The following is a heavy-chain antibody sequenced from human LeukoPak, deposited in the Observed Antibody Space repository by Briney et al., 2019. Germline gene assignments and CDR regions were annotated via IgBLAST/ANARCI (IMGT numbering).Heavy chain of an antibody. CDR3: AREGSGSYVFDY. Sequence: HPGGSLRLSCAASGFIFSSYGMHWVRQAPGKGLEWVAFIRYDGRNKYYADSVKGRFTISRDNSKNTLYLQMNSLRAEDTAVYYCAREGSGSYVFDYWGQGTLVTVSS. J-gene: IGHJ4*02. V-gene: IGHV3-30*02. CDR1: GFIFSSYG. CDR2: IRYDGRNK. D-gene: IGHD1-26*01.